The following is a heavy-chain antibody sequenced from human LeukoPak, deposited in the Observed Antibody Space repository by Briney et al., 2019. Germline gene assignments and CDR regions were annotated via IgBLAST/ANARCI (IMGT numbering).Heavy chain of an antibody. D-gene: IGHD3-9*01. Sequence: GGSLRLSCVASAFTFSKHPMRWVRQASGNGLELVSAINERGDITKYADSVMRRFTISRDNSKNTLYLQMNSLRAEDTAVYYCARGDDISPGRVLEYWGRGTLVTVSS. J-gene: IGHJ4*02. CDR3: ARGDDISPGRVLEY. CDR2: INERGDIT. V-gene: IGHV3-23*01. CDR1: AFTFSKHP.